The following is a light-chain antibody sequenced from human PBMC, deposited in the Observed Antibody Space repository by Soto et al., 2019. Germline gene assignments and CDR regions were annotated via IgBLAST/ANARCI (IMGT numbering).Light chain of an antibody. V-gene: IGKV1-33*01. Sequence: DIQMTQSPSSLSASVGDRVTITCQASQDISNYLNWYQQKPGKAPKLLIYDASNLETGIPSRFSGSGSGTDFTFTISSLQPEDFATYYCQQSYSTPITFGQGTRLEI. J-gene: IGKJ5*01. CDR2: DAS. CDR3: QQSYSTPIT. CDR1: QDISNY.